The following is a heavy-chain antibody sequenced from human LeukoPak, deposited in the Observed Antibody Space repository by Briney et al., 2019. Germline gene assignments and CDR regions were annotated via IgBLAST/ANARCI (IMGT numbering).Heavy chain of an antibody. J-gene: IGHJ4*02. V-gene: IGHV1-69*06. CDR1: GGTFSSYA. D-gene: IGHD4-17*01. CDR3: ARTTVTGHYFDY. Sequence: ASVKVSCKASGGTFSSYAISWVRQAPGQGLEWMGGIIPIFGTANYAQKFQGRVTITADKSTSTAYMELSSLRSEDTAVYYCARTTVTGHYFDYWGQGTLVTVSS. CDR2: IIPIFGTA.